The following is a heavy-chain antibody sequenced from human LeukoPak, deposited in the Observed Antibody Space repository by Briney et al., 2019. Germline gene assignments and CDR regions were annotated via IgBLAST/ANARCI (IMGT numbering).Heavy chain of an antibody. Sequence: GGSLRLSCAASGFTFSSYAMSWVRQAPGKGLEWVSAISGSGGSTYYADSVKGRFTISRDNSKNTLYLQMNSLRAEDTAVYYCARDLIDYVYAFDIWGQGTMVTVSS. D-gene: IGHD4-17*01. CDR1: GFTFSSYA. CDR3: ARDLIDYVYAFDI. CDR2: ISGSGGST. V-gene: IGHV3-23*01. J-gene: IGHJ3*02.